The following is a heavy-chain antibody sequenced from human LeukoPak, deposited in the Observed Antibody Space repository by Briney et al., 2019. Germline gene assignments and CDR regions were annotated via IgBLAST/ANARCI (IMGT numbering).Heavy chain of an antibody. V-gene: IGHV4-59*01. CDR3: ASHYSGYTPLNY. J-gene: IGHJ4*02. Sequence: PSETLSLTCTVSGGFISSYYWSWIRQPPGKGLEWIGYIYYSGSTNYNPSPKSRVTISVDTSKNQFSLKLSSVTAADTAVYYCASHYSGYTPLNYWGQGTLVTVSS. CDR1: GGFISSYY. D-gene: IGHD5-12*01. CDR2: IYYSGST.